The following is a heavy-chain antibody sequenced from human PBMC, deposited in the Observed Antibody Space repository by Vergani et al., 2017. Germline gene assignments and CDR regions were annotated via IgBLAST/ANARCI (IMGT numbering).Heavy chain of an antibody. V-gene: IGHV3-30*02. CDR1: GFTFSSYG. CDR2: IRYDGSNK. CDR3: AKDFFLLPASSGSPPGD. J-gene: IGHJ4*02. D-gene: IGHD3-22*01. Sequence: QVQLVESGGGMVQPGGSLRLSCAASGFTFSSYGMHWVRQAPGKGLEWVAFIRYDGSNKYYADSVKGRFTISRDNSKNTLYLQMNSLRAEDTAVYYCAKDFFLLPASSGSPPGDWGQGTLVTVSS.